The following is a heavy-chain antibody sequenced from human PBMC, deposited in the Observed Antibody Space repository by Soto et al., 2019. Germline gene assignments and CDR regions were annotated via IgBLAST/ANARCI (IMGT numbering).Heavy chain of an antibody. CDR3: ARVFCGGNCYPNY. CDR2: ISYSGST. CDR1: GGSISSGGYY. J-gene: IGHJ4*02. D-gene: IGHD2-21*02. Sequence: QVQLQESGPGLVKPSHTLSLTCTVSGGSISSGGYYWIWIRQHPGKGLEWIGYISYSGSTYYNPSLKSRVTISVDTSKNQCSLKLSSVTAADTAVYYCARVFCGGNCYPNYWGQGTLVTVSS. V-gene: IGHV4-31*03.